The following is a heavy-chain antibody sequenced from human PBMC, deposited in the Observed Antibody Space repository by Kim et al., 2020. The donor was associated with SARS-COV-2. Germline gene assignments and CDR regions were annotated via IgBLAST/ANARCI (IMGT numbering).Heavy chain of an antibody. V-gene: IGHV3-73*01. D-gene: IGHD3-3*01. CDR2: IRSKANDHAT. J-gene: IGHJ4*02. CDR1: GFTFSGYA. CDR3: ITIIGVVYK. Sequence: GGSLRLSCATAGFTFSGYAIHWVRQASGKGLEWVGRIRSKANDHATDYSPSVKGRFTFSRNDSQSTAYLQMNSLKTDDTAVSYCITIIGVVYKWGQGTL.